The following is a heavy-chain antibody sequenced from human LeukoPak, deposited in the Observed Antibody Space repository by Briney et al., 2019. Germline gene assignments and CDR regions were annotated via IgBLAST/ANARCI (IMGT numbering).Heavy chain of an antibody. V-gene: IGHV3-23*01. J-gene: IGHJ3*02. Sequence: GGSLRLSCAASGFTFSSYAMSWVRQAPGKGLEWVSAISGSGGSTYYADSVKGRFTISRDNSKNTLYLQMNSLRVEDTAVYYCAKDRGPVDAEDAFDIWGQGTMVTVSS. CDR2: ISGSGGST. CDR3: AKDRGPVDAEDAFDI. CDR1: GFTFSSYA. D-gene: IGHD2-15*01.